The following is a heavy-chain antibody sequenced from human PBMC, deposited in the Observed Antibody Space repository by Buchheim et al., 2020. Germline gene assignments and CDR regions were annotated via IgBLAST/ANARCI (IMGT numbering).Heavy chain of an antibody. CDR1: GYTFTAYY. CDR3: ARGGYNFWSGSSDNWFDP. D-gene: IGHD3-3*01. Sequence: QVQLVQSGAEVKKPGASVKVSCKASGYTFTAYYIHWVRQAPGQGLEWMAWINPHGGGTDYAQKFRGRVTTTSDTSISTAYMELSSLTSDDTAVYYCARGGYNFWSGSSDNWFDPWGQG. J-gene: IGHJ5*02. CDR2: INPHGGGT. V-gene: IGHV1-2*02.